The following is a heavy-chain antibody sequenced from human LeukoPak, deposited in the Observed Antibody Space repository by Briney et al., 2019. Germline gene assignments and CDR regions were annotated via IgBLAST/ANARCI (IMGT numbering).Heavy chain of an antibody. CDR3: ARAPGHYMDV. CDR2: IRAYNGNT. CDR1: GYTFTSYD. J-gene: IGHJ6*03. V-gene: IGHV1-18*01. Sequence: GASVKVSCKASGYTFTSYDISWVRQAPGQGLEWMGWIRAYNGNTNYAQKLQGRVTMTTDTFTSTAYMELRSLKSDGTAVYYCARAPGHYMDVWGKGTTVTVSS.